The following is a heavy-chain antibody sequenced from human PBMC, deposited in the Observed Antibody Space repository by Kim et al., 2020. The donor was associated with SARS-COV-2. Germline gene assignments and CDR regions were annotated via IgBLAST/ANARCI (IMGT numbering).Heavy chain of an antibody. V-gene: IGHV3-11*01. CDR3: ARGSLWGGDY. CDR2: ISGRWSSI. Sequence: GGSLRLSCAASVFTFSDYSMSWIRQAPGKGLEWIAYISGRWSSIYYADSVKGQFTISRDNAQKSLYLQMNSLTVEDTAVYYCARGSLWGGDYWGQGTLVTVSS. J-gene: IGHJ4*02. D-gene: IGHD3-10*01. CDR1: VFTFSDYS.